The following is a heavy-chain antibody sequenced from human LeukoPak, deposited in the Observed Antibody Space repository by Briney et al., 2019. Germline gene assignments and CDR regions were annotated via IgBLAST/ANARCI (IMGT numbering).Heavy chain of an antibody. CDR1: GYSISSGYY. D-gene: IGHD2-15*01. J-gene: IGHJ3*02. CDR3: ARELFEGYCSGGSCYQFGGGAFDI. V-gene: IGHV4-38-2*02. CDR2: IYHSGST. Sequence: PSETLSLTCTVSGYSISSGYYWGWIRQPPGKGLEWIGSIYHSGSTYYNPSLKSRVTISVDTSKNQFSLKLSSVTAADTAVYYCARELFEGYCSGGSCYQFGGGAFDIWGQGTMVTVSS.